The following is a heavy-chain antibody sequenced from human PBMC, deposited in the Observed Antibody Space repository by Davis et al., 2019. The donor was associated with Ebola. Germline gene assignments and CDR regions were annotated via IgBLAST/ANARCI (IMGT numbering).Heavy chain of an antibody. CDR3: ARFVVEMATIRKWTYYMDV. J-gene: IGHJ6*03. CDR1: GGSISSSSYY. Sequence: PSETLSLTCTVSGGSISSSSYYWGWIRQPPGKGLEWIGSIYYSGSTYYNPSLKSRGTISVDTSKNQFSLKLSSVTAADTAVYYCARFVVEMATIRKWTYYMDVWGKGTTVTVSS. V-gene: IGHV4-39*07. D-gene: IGHD5-24*01. CDR2: IYYSGST.